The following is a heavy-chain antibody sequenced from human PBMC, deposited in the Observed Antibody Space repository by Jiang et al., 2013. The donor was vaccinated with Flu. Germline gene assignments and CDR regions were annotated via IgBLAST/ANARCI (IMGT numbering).Heavy chain of an antibody. J-gene: IGHJ5*02. D-gene: IGHD3-22*01. Sequence: GAEVKKPGASVKVSCKASGYTFTSYAMHWVRQAPGQRLEWMGWINAGNGNTKYSQKFQGRVTITRDTSASTAYMELSSLRSEDTAVYYCARGGIVVVIAQGDWFDPWGQGTLVTVSS. CDR2: INAGNGNT. CDR3: ARGGIVVVIAQGDWFDP. V-gene: IGHV1-3*01. CDR1: GYTFTSYA.